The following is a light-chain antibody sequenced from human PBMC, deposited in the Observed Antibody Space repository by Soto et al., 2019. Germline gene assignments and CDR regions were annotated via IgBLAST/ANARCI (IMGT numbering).Light chain of an antibody. CDR3: QQYDGH. Sequence: DIQLTQSPSTVSASVGDRVTITCRASQSINTWLAWYQQKPGKAPRVRIYDASSLQSGVPSRFSGSGSGTEFTLTISSLEADDFANYYCQQYDGHFGEGTKLEIK. V-gene: IGKV1-5*01. CDR1: QSINTW. CDR2: DAS. J-gene: IGKJ2*01.